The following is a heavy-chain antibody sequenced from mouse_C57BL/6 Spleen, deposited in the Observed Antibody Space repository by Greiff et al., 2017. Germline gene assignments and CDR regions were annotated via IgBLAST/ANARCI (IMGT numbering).Heavy chain of an antibody. CDR1: GYSITSGYY. CDR3: ARAHDGYFHFDY. J-gene: IGHJ2*01. CDR2: ISYDGSN. V-gene: IGHV3-6*01. Sequence: EVKLQESGPGLVKPSQSLSLTCSVTGYSITSGYYWNWIRQFPGNKLEWMGYISYDGSNNYNPSLTNRISITRDTSKNQFFLKLNSVTTEDTATYYCARAHDGYFHFDYWGQGTTLTVSS. D-gene: IGHD2-3*01.